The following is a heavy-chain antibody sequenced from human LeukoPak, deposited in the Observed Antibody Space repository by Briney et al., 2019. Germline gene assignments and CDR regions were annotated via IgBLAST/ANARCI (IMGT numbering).Heavy chain of an antibody. CDR3: ARYLRTFGPYYGMNV. CDR2: IIPIFGTA. D-gene: IGHD3-3*01. J-gene: IGHJ6*02. CDR1: GGIFSSYA. Sequence: SVKVSCKASGGIFSSYAISWVRQAPGQGLEWMGGIIPIFGTANYAQKFQGRVTITADESTSTAYMELSSLRSEDTAVYYCARYLRTFGPYYGMNVWGQGTTVTVSS. V-gene: IGHV1-69*13.